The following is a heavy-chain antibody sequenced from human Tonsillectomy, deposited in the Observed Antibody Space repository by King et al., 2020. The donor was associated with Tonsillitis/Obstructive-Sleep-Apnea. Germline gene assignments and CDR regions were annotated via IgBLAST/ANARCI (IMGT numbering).Heavy chain of an antibody. CDR1: GFTVSDNY. D-gene: IGHD3-3*01. CDR2: IYSDGRT. CDR3: ARWYDFWGMDV. Sequence: VQLVESGGGLIRPGGSLRLSCAASGFTVSDNYMIWVRQAPGKGLEWVSVIYSDGRTYYADSVKGRFTISRDKSKNTLYFQMNSLRAEDTAVYYCARWYDFWGMDVWGKGTTVTVSS. J-gene: IGHJ6*03. V-gene: IGHV3-53*01.